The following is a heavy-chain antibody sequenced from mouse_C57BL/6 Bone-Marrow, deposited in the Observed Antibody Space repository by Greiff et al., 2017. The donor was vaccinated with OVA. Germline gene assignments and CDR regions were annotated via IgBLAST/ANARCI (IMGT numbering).Heavy chain of an antibody. CDR1: GYSITSDY. V-gene: IGHV3-8*01. J-gene: IGHJ4*01. D-gene: IGHD1-1*01. CDR3: ARDGIYYYGSSYFYYAMDY. Sequence: EVKLQESGPGLAKPSQTLSLTCSVTGYSITSDYWNWIRKFPGNKLEYMGYISYSGSTYYNPSLKSRISITRDTSKNQYYLQLNSVTTEDTATYYGARDGIYYYGSSYFYYAMDYWGQGTSVTVSS. CDR2: ISYSGST.